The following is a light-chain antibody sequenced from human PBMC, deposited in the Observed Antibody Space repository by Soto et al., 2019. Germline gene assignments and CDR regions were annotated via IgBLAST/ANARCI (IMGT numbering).Light chain of an antibody. CDR2: DAS. V-gene: IGKV3-11*01. Sequence: EIVLTQSPATLSLSPGERATLSCRASQSVSNRLAWYQQKPGQAPRLLIFDASNRATGVPARFSGSGSGTDFTLTISSLEIEDFAVYYCQPRGNSPFFTFGPGTNVAIK. CDR1: QSVSNR. CDR3: QPRGNSPFFT. J-gene: IGKJ3*01.